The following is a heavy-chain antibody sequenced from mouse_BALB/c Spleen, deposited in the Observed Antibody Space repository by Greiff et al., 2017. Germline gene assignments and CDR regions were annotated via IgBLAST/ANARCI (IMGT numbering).Heavy chain of an antibody. V-gene: IGHV5-9-4*01. CDR3: ARGKTITTGAMDY. Sequence: EVQLVESGGGLVKPGGSLKLSCAASGFTFSSYAMSWVRQSPEKRLEWVAEISSGGSYTYYPDTVTGRFTISRDNAKNTLYLEMSSLRSEDTAMYYCARGKTITTGAMDYWGQGTSVTVSS. CDR1: GFTFSSYA. CDR2: ISSGGSYT. J-gene: IGHJ4*01. D-gene: IGHD1-1*01.